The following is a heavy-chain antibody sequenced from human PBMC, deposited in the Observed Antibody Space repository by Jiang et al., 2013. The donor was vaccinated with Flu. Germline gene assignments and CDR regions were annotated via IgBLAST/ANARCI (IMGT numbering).Heavy chain of an antibody. Sequence: AVSGGSISSSNWWSWVRQPPGKGLEWIGEIYHSGSTNYNPSLKSRVTISVDKSKNQFSLKLSSVTAADTAVYYCARVVQGDFWSGYWTTNWFDPWGQGTLVTVSS. J-gene: IGHJ5*02. CDR1: GGSISSSNW. V-gene: IGHV4-4*02. CDR3: ARVVQGDFWSGYWTTNWFDP. D-gene: IGHD3-3*01. CDR2: IYHSGST.